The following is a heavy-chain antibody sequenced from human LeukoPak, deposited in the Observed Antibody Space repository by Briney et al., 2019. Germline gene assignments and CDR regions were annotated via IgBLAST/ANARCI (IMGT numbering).Heavy chain of an antibody. J-gene: IGHJ6*03. D-gene: IGHD3-3*01. Sequence: KPSETLSLTCTVSGGSISSYYWSWIRQPAGKGLEWIGRIYTSGSTNYNPSLKSRVTISVDTSKNQFSLKLSSVTAADTAVYYCAREGQVFWSGYYPDYYYYYMDVWGKGTTVTVSS. CDR1: GGSISSYY. CDR3: AREGQVFWSGYYPDYYYYYMDV. CDR2: IYTSGST. V-gene: IGHV4-4*07.